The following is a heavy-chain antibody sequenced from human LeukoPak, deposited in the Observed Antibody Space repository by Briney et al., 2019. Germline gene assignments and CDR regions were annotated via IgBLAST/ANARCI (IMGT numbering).Heavy chain of an antibody. D-gene: IGHD6-13*01. CDR2: ISYTGYT. CDR1: GGSIISGTYF. Sequence: SETLSLTCTVSGGSIISGTYFWSWIRQHPGKGLEWIGCISYTGYTYYNPSLKSRVTISVDTSKNQFSLKLSSVTAADTAVFYCARSPRGSSSPYYFDYWGQGTLVTVSS. J-gene: IGHJ4*02. V-gene: IGHV4-31*03. CDR3: ARSPRGSSSPYYFDY.